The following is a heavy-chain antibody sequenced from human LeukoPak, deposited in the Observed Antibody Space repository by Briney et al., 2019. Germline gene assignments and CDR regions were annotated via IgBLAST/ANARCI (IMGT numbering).Heavy chain of an antibody. CDR2: ISGSSGLT. D-gene: IGHD4-17*01. V-gene: IGHV3-23*01. J-gene: IGHJ4*02. Sequence: GGSLRLSCAASGSTFSNYAMSWVRQAPGRGLEWVSAISGSSGLTYYADSVKGRFTISRDNSKNTLFLQMNSLRAEDTAMYYCARRGESASYGDYRFDYWGQGTLVTVSS. CDR3: ARRGESASYGDYRFDY. CDR1: GSTFSNYA.